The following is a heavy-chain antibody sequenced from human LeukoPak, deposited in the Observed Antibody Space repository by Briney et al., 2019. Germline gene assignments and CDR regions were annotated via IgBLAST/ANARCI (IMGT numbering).Heavy chain of an antibody. V-gene: IGHV3-23*03. J-gene: IGHJ4*02. Sequence: GGSLRLSCAASGFTFSSYAMSWVRQAPGKGLEWVSIIYNGGSPYYADSVKGRFTISRDTSKNRVYLQMNSLRAEDTAVYYCARAVSNDYAAYWGQGTLVTVSS. CDR2: IYNGGSP. CDR3: ARAVSNDYAAY. CDR1: GFTFSSYA. D-gene: IGHD4-17*01.